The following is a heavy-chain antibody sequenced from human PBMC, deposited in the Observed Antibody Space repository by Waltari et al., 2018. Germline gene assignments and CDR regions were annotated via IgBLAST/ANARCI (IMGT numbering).Heavy chain of an antibody. J-gene: IGHJ4*02. CDR2: IIPIFGTP. CDR1: GGTFSNYV. V-gene: IGHV1-69*12. Sequence: QVQLVQSGAEVKKPGSSVKVSCKASGGTFSNYVISWVRQAPGQGLEWMGVIIPIFGTPNYAQKFQGRVTIIADGSTDTVYMELSSLRAEDTAVYYCARSYYYDRIGDYPSLGAFDYWGQGTLVTVSS. CDR3: ARSYYYDRIGDYPSLGAFDY. D-gene: IGHD3-22*01.